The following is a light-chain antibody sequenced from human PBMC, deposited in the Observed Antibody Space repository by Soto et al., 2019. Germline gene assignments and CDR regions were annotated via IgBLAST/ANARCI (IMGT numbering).Light chain of an antibody. Sequence: DIKMTQSPSTLSASVGDRVTLTCRASQSISSWLAWFQQKPGKAPKLLIYKASSLESGVPSRFSGSGSGTDFTLTISSLQPDDFATYYCQQSNIYMWRCGQGTKVDIK. V-gene: IGKV1-5*03. CDR1: QSISSW. CDR2: KAS. J-gene: IGKJ1*01. CDR3: QQSNIYMWR.